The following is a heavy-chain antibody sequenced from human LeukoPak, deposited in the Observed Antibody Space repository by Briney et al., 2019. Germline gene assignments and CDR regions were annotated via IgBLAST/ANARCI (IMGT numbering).Heavy chain of an antibody. CDR1: GFTFTNYG. CDR3: AKDHDYYGSGSYDDY. Sequence: GGSLRLSCAASGFTFTNYGMNWVRQAPGKGLEWVSAISGSGGSTYYADSVKGRFTISRDNSKNTLYLQMNSLRAEDTAVYYCAKDHDYYGSGSYDDYWGQGTLVTVSS. CDR2: ISGSGGST. D-gene: IGHD3-10*01. V-gene: IGHV3-23*01. J-gene: IGHJ4*02.